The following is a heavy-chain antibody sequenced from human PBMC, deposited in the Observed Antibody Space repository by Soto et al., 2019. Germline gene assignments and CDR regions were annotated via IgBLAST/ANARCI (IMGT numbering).Heavy chain of an antibody. J-gene: IGHJ3*02. Sequence: ASVKVSCKASGYTFTSHDINWVRQATGQGLEWMGWMNPNSGNTGYAQKFQGRVTMTRNTSISTAYMELSSLRSEDTAVYYCARGGVFYDYIWGSYRYIAFDIWGQGTMVTVSS. CDR1: GYTFTSHD. D-gene: IGHD3-16*02. CDR2: MNPNSGNT. CDR3: ARGGVFYDYIWGSYRYIAFDI. V-gene: IGHV1-8*01.